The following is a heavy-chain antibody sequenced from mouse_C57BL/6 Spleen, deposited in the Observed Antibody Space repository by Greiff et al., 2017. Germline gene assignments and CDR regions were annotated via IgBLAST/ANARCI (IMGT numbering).Heavy chain of an antibody. CDR3: AGRLRRGGAWLDY. CDR1: GFSLTSYG. Sequence: VMLVESGPGLMAPSQSLSLTCTVSGFSLTSYGVDWVRQSPGKGLEWLGVIWGVGSTNYNSALNSSLSICKANSTSQVFLKMISMQTDDTAVFYCAGRLRRGGAWLDYWGKGTLVTVSA. CDR2: IWGVGST. V-gene: IGHV2-6*01. D-gene: IGHD2-4*01. J-gene: IGHJ3*01.